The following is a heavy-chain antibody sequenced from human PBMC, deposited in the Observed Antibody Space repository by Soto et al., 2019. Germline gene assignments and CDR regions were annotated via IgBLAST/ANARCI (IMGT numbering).Heavy chain of an antibody. Sequence: EVRLLESGGGLVQPGGSLRLSCEGSGFTFANFAMTWVRQGPGKGLEWVSALSGSAINTYYADSVKGRFTISRDNSKNTVFLQMNSLRVDDTAVYYCTTQFFLSTRKPPEDVWGQGTPVTVSS. J-gene: IGHJ6*02. CDR3: TTQFFLSTRKPPEDV. D-gene: IGHD2-2*01. V-gene: IGHV3-23*01. CDR2: LSGSAINT. CDR1: GFTFANFA.